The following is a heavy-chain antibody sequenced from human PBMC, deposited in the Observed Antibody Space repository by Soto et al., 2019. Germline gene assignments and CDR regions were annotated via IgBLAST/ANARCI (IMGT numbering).Heavy chain of an antibody. Sequence: ASVKVSCKASRVAFSKFIVTWVRQAPGLGLEWVGGIIPIFGTANYAQKFQGRVTITADESTSTSYMEVNNLRSEDTAVYYCAKVRYSSPMGYYYGMDVWGQVTTVTVSS. D-gene: IGHD6-19*01. V-gene: IGHV1-69*13. CDR3: AKVRYSSPMGYYYGMDV. CDR2: IIPIFGTA. J-gene: IGHJ6*02. CDR1: RVAFSKFI.